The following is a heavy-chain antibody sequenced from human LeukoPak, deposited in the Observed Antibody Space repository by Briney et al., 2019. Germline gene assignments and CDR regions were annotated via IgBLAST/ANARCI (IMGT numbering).Heavy chain of an antibody. CDR1: GYTFTSYY. V-gene: IGHV1-46*01. D-gene: IGHD4-11*01. J-gene: IGHJ4*02. CDR3: AKDLRGYSNYYYFDY. Sequence: GASVKVSCKASGYTFTSYYMHWVRQAPGQGLEWMGIINPSGGSTSYAQKFQGRVTMTRDTSTSTVYMELSSLRSEDTAVYYCAKDLRGYSNYYYFDYWGQGTLVTVSS. CDR2: INPSGGST.